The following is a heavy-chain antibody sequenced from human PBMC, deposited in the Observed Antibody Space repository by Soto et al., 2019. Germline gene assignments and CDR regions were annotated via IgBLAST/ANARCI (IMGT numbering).Heavy chain of an antibody. Sequence: SETLSLTCTVSGGSISSGGYSWTWIRQSPGKGLEWIGYTYQSGSAHYNPSLKSRVTISVDRSKNQFSLNLTSVTAADTAVYYCARDYYGMDVWGQGTTVTVSS. CDR1: GGSISSGGYS. CDR2: TYQSGSA. CDR3: ARDYYGMDV. V-gene: IGHV4-30-2*06. J-gene: IGHJ6*02.